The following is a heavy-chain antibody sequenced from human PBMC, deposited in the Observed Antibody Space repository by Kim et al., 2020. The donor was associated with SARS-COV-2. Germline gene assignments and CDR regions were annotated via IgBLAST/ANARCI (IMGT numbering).Heavy chain of an antibody. CDR3: AKSLYGGQDY. V-gene: IGHV3-23*01. Sequence: GTTHYEGSVKGRFTVSRANSKNMLFLQMNSLRGDDTAVYYCAKSLYGGQDYWGQGTLVTVSS. J-gene: IGHJ4*02. D-gene: IGHD4-17*01. CDR2: GTT.